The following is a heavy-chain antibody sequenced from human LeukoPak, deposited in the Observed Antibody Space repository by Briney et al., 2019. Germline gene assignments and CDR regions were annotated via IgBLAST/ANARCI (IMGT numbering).Heavy chain of an antibody. Sequence: GGSLRLSCAASGSTFSSYAMHWVRQAPGKGLEWVAVISYDGSNKYYADSVKGRFTISRDNSKNTLYLQMNSLRAEDTAVYYCARVDYWGQGTLVTVSS. V-gene: IGHV3-30*04. CDR1: GSTFSSYA. CDR2: ISYDGSNK. CDR3: ARVDY. J-gene: IGHJ4*02.